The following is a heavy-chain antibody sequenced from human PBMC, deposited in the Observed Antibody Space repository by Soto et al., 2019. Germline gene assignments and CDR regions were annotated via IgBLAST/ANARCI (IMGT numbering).Heavy chain of an antibody. CDR2: IIPIFDTA. D-gene: IGHD6-6*01. CDR3: ARGVYASSSTYYYGLDV. CDR1: GGTFSSYA. V-gene: IGHV1-69*13. Sequence: SVKVSCKASGGTFSSYAITWVRQAPGQGLEWMGGIIPIFDTANYAQIFQGRVTISADESTSTAYMELSSLRSEDTAVYFCARGVYASSSTYYYGLDVCGQGTTVTVS. J-gene: IGHJ6*02.